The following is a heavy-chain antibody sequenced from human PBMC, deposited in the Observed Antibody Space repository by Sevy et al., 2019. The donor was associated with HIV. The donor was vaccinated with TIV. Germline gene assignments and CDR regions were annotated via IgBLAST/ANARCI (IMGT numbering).Heavy chain of an antibody. Sequence: GGCLRLSCAASGFTFGDYAMHWVRQAPGKGLEWVSGISWNSGSIGYADAVKGRFTISRDNAKNSLYLQMNSLRRDDSALYYCLTDGAFDSWGQGTLVYVSS. CDR3: LTDGAFDS. V-gene: IGHV3-9*01. CDR1: GFTFGDYA. CDR2: ISWNSGSI. D-gene: IGHD3-16*01. J-gene: IGHJ4*02.